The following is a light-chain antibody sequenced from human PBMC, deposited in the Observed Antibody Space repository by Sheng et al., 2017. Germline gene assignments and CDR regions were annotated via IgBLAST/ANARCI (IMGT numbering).Light chain of an antibody. V-gene: IGKV1-39*01. CDR1: QTISTY. CDR2: ATS. J-gene: IGKJ2*01. Sequence: DIQMTQSPSSLSASVGDRVTITCRASQTISTYVNWYQQKPGKAPNLLIYATSVLQSGVPSRFTGSGSGSDFTLNINSLQSEDFATYYCQQSFSFPYTFGQGTKLDIK. CDR3: QQSFSFPYT.